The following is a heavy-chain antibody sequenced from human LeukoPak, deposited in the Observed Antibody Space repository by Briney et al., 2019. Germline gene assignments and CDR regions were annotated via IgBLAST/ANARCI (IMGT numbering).Heavy chain of an antibody. J-gene: IGHJ4*02. CDR2: ITYDGYYK. Sequence: GGSLRLSCAASGFTFTSYGMHWVRQAPGKGLEWVALITYDGYYKYYSDSVKGRFTISSDNAKNSLYLQMNSLRAEDTAVYYCARERVYSSGYSFDYWGQGTLVTVSS. CDR1: GFTFTSYG. D-gene: IGHD3-22*01. CDR3: ARERVYSSGYSFDY. V-gene: IGHV3-30*03.